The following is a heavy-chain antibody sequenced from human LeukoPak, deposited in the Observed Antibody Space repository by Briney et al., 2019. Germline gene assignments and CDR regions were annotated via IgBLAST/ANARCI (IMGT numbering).Heavy chain of an antibody. V-gene: IGHV4-38-2*02. CDR1: AYSISDGWL. CDR2: IYHSGPS. D-gene: IGHD2-15*01. CDR3: TRLSHVAGAPKVSWFDP. J-gene: IGHJ5*02. Sequence: SETLSLTCTVSAYSISDGWLWGWIRQPPGKGLEWIASIYHSGPSYFNPSLKSRVTMSVDPSKNQFSLKLTSVPAADPAVYYCTRLSHVAGAPKVSWFDPWGQGTLVTVSS.